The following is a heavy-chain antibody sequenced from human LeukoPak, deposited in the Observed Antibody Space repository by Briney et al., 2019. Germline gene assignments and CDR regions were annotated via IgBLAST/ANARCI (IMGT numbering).Heavy chain of an antibody. J-gene: IGHJ6*04. D-gene: IGHD3-10*02. CDR1: GFTFSSYW. Sequence: GGSLRLSCAASGFTFSSYWMHWVCQVPNQGLMWVSRINSDETISEYVDSVNGRFTISRDNAKNTLYLQMNSLRDEDTAVYYCAELGITMIGGVWGKGTTVTISS. CDR3: AELGITMIGGV. CDR2: INSDETIS. V-gene: IGHV3-74*01.